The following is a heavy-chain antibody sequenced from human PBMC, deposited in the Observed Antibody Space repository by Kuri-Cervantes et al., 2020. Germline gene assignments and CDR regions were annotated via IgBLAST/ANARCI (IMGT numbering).Heavy chain of an antibody. Sequence: GESLKISCKASGYTFTRYGISWVRQAPGQGLEWMGWISPYNGGTNYAQKFQGRVTMTRDTSISTAYMELSRLRSDDTAVYYCATPYCSSTSCPYNWFDPWGQGTLVTVSS. CDR2: ISPYNGGT. D-gene: IGHD2-2*01. CDR3: ATPYCSSTSCPYNWFDP. J-gene: IGHJ5*02. CDR1: GYTFTRYG. V-gene: IGHV1-2*02.